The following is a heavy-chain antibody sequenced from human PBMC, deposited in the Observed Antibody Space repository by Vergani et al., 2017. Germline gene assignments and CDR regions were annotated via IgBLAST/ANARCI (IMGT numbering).Heavy chain of an antibody. Sequence: QLQLQESSPGLVKPSETLSLTCTVSGGSISSGGYYWGWIRQPPGKGLEWIASVSYSGSTYYNPSLKSRVTISVDMSKNQSSLKLNSVTAADTAVYYCARGRKYCSSTSLLCEVNSWGQGTLVTVSS. J-gene: IGHJ4*02. D-gene: IGHD2-2*01. V-gene: IGHV4-39*01. CDR3: ARGRKYCSSTSLLCEVNS. CDR2: VSYSGST. CDR1: GGSISSGGYY.